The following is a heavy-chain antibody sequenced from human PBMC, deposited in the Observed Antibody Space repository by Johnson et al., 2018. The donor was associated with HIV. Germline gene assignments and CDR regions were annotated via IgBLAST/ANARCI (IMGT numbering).Heavy chain of an antibody. V-gene: IGHV3-30*04. CDR3: ARDRAAAGTDALDI. Sequence: QVQLVESGGGVVQPGRSLRLSCAASGFTFSSYAMHWVRQAPGKGLEWVAVIWYDGSNKYYADSVQGRFTISRDNSKNTLYLQMNSLRAEDTAVYYCARDRAAAGTDALDIWGQGTMVTVSS. D-gene: IGHD6-13*01. CDR2: IWYDGSNK. CDR1: GFTFSSYA. J-gene: IGHJ3*02.